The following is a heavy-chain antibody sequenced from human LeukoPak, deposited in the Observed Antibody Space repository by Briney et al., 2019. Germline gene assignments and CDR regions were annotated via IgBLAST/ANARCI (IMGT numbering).Heavy chain of an antibody. CDR3: ARGQKSVGRTLACTTIYSYYYYMDV. Sequence: GGSLRLSCAASGFTFSSYSMNWVRQAPGKGLEWVSSISSSSSYIYYADSVKGRFTISRDNAKNSLYLQMNSLRAEDTAVYYCARGQKSVGRTLACTTIYSYYYYMDVWGKGTTVTVSS. CDR2: ISSSSSYI. V-gene: IGHV3-21*01. J-gene: IGHJ6*03. D-gene: IGHD6-19*01. CDR1: GFTFSSYS.